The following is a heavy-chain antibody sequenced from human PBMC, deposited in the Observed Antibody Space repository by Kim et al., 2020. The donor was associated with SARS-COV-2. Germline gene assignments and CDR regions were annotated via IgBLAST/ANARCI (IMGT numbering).Heavy chain of an antibody. V-gene: IGHV3-7*03. Sequence: GGSLRLSCAASGFTFSSHWMSWVRLAPGRGLEWVAITNEDGGQKYYVDSVRGRFTISRDNARNSLFIQLNSLRGEDTAVYYCVRGSSFPGVDYWGQGALVTISS. CDR1: GFTFSSHW. D-gene: IGHD2-2*01. CDR3: VRGSSFPGVDY. CDR2: TNEDGGQK. J-gene: IGHJ4*02.